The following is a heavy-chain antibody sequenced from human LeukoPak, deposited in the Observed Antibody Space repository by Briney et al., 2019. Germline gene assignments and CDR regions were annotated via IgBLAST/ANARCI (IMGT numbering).Heavy chain of an antibody. V-gene: IGHV3-23*01. Sequence: GSLRLSCAASGFTFSNYAMSWVRQLPGKGLEWVSDISGSGINTYHADSVKGRFTISRDNSKNTLYLQMNSLRAEDTAVYYCAKDEFGGSYSDYWGQGTLVTVSS. D-gene: IGHD1-26*01. CDR2: ISGSGINT. CDR3: AKDEFGGSYSDY. J-gene: IGHJ4*02. CDR1: GFTFSNYA.